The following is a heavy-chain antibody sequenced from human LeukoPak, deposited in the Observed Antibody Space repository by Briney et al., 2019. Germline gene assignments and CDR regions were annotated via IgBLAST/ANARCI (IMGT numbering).Heavy chain of an antibody. CDR3: ARGRGPYYYYYYMDV. V-gene: IGHV4-59*01. Sequence: PSETLSLTCTVSGDSISGYHCSWIRQPPGKGLEWIGYISYTGTTTYNSSLKNRVTISVDTSKNQFSLKLSSVTAADTAVYYCARGRGPYYYYYYMDVWGKGTTVTVSS. CDR1: GDSISGYH. CDR2: ISYTGTT. J-gene: IGHJ6*03.